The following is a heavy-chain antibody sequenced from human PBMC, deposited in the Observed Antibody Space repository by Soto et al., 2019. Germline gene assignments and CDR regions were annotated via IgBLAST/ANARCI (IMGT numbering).Heavy chain of an antibody. V-gene: IGHV4-59*01. CDR3: ARVLGWLTFFDI. CDR2: IYYSGST. D-gene: IGHD3-3*02. J-gene: IGHJ3*02. CDR1: GGSISSYY. Sequence: PSETLSLTCTVSGGSISSYYWSWIRQPPGKGLEWIGYIYYSGSTNYNPSLKSRVTISVDTSKNQFSLKLSSVTAADTAVYYCARVLGWLTFFDIWGQGTMVTVSS.